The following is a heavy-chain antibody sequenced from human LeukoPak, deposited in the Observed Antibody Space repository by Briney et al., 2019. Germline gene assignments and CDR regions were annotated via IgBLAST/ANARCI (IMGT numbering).Heavy chain of an antibody. J-gene: IGHJ6*03. Sequence: GGSLRLSCAASGFTFSNAWMSWVRQAPGKGLEWVGRIKSKTDGGTTDYAAPVKGRFTISRDDSKNTLYLQMNSLRAEDTAVYYCAKAGFFTVTTFMNEDYYYYYMDVWGKGTTVTVSS. CDR1: GFTFSNAW. V-gene: IGHV3-15*01. D-gene: IGHD4-11*01. CDR2: IKSKTDGGTT. CDR3: AKAGFFTVTTFMNEDYYYYYMDV.